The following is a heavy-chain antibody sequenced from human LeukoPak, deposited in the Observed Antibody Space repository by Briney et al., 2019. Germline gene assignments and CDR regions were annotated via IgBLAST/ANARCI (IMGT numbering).Heavy chain of an antibody. CDR1: GFIFSSYR. J-gene: IGHJ4*02. D-gene: IGHD6-13*01. CDR3: ARASMRMSTAGLVDY. V-gene: IGHV3-21*04. Sequence: GGSLRLSCAASGFIFSSYRMNWVRQAPGKGLEWVSSISSSNGYIYYADSVKGRFTISRDNAKNSLYLQMNSLRAEDTAVYYCARASMRMSTAGLVDYWGQGTLVTVSS. CDR2: ISSSNGYI.